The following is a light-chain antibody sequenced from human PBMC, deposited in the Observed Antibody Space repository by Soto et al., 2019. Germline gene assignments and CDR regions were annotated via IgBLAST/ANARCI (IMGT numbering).Light chain of an antibody. J-gene: IGLJ1*01. V-gene: IGLV2-11*01. CDR1: SSDVGGYNH. CDR2: DVS. CDR3: CSYAGSYNYV. Sequence: QAVLSQPRSVSGSPGQSVTISCTGSSSDVGGYNHVSWYQHHPGKAPKVMIYDVSKRPSGVPDRFSGSKSGYTASLTISGLQAEDEADYYCCSYAGSYNYVFGTGTNLTVL.